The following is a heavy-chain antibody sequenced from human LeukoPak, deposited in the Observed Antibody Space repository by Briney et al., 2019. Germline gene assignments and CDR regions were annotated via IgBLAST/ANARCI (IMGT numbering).Heavy chain of an antibody. Sequence: ASVKVSCKTSGYTFATYFMHWVRQAPGQGLEWMGYIKPNSGITNYAQKFRGRVTMTWDTSISTAYIELSGLTSDDTAIYYCARPTYCGSNCYFNFDYWGQGTLVTVSS. CDR2: IKPNSGIT. V-gene: IGHV1-2*02. J-gene: IGHJ4*02. D-gene: IGHD2-21*02. CDR3: ARPTYCGSNCYFNFDY. CDR1: GYTFATYF.